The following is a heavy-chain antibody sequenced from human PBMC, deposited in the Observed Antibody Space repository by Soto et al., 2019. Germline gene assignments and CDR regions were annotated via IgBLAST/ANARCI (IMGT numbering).Heavy chain of an antibody. J-gene: IGHJ4*02. Sequence: QVQLQESGPGLVKPSETLSLTCTVSGASISRDHWNWIRQPPGKGLEWIGEYSGSTNYNPSLKSRVPISVDTPKTQFSLKLSSVPAADTAVYFCATYTSAGGGRGHWGQGTLVTVSS. D-gene: IGHD6-19*01. CDR3: ATYTSAGGGRGH. CDR2: EYSGST. CDR1: GASISRDH. V-gene: IGHV4-59*08.